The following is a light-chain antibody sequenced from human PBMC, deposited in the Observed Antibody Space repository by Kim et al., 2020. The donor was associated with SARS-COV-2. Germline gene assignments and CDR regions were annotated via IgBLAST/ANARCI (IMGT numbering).Light chain of an antibody. V-gene: IGLV3-1*01. J-gene: IGLJ2*01. CDR1: KLGDKH. CDR2: QDN. Sequence: SVSPGQTASITCSGDKLGDKHVSWYQQKPGQSPMVVIYQDNKRPSGIPERFPGSNSGNTATMTISGTQTLDEADYYCQAWDTTTVTFGGGTQLTVL. CDR3: QAWDTTTVT.